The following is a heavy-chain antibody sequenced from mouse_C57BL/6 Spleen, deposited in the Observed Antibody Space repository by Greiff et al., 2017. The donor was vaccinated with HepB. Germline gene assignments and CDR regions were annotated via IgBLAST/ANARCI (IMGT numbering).Heavy chain of an antibody. CDR2: IDPENGDT. V-gene: IGHV14-4*01. Sequence: EVQLQQSGAELVRPGASVKLSCTASGFNIKDDYMHWVKQRPEQGLEWIGWIDPENGDTEYASKFQGKATITADTSSNTAYLQLSSLTSEDTAVYYCTSDQRAGFAYWGQGTLVTVSS. CDR3: TSDQRAGFAY. J-gene: IGHJ3*01. CDR1: GFNIKDDY.